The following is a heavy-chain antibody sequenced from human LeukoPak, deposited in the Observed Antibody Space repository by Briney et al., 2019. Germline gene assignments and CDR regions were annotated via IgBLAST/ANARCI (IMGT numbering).Heavy chain of an antibody. J-gene: IGHJ4*02. CDR2: INHSGST. CDR1: GGSFSDYY. Sequence: PSETLSLTCAVHGGSFSDYYWSWIRQPPGKGLEWIGEINHSGSTNYNPSLKSRVTISVDTSKNQFSLKLSSVTAADTAVYYCARFKYYTDSSGYQLFDYWGQGTLVTVSS. CDR3: ARFKYYTDSSGYQLFDY. V-gene: IGHV4-34*01. D-gene: IGHD3-22*01.